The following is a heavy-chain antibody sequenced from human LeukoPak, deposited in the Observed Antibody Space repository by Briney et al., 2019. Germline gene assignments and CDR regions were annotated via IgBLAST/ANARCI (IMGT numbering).Heavy chain of an antibody. CDR1: GGSISSSNYF. CDR2: IYYSGST. J-gene: IGHJ6*02. D-gene: IGHD6-25*01. Sequence: SETLSLTCTVSGGSISSSNYFWGWIRQPPGKGLEWIGNIYYSGSTYYNPSLKTRVPISLDTSKNQFSLQLSSVTVADTAVYYCARQLYSSATVWGQGTTVTVSS. V-gene: IGHV4-39*01. CDR3: ARQLYSSATV.